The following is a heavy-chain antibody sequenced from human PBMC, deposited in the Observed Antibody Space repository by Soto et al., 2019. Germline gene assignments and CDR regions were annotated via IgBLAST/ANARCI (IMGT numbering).Heavy chain of an antibody. J-gene: IGHJ4*02. CDR2: IWYDGSNK. V-gene: IGHV3-33*01. CDR1: GFTFSSYG. CDR3: AREYYDSSGYYLFDY. Sequence: QVQLVESGGGVVQPGRSLRLSCAASGFTFSSYGMHWVRQAPGKGLEWVAVIWYDGSNKYYADSVKGRFTISRDNSKNTLYLQMNSLRAEDTAVYYGAREYYDSSGYYLFDYWGQGTLVTVSS. D-gene: IGHD3-22*01.